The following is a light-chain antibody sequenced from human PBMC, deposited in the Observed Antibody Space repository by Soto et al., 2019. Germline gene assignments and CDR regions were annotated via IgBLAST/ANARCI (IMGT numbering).Light chain of an antibody. CDR2: SND. CDR1: YSNVGSNV. CDR3: AAWDDSLIALL. V-gene: IGLV1-44*01. J-gene: IGLJ3*02. Sequence: QLVLTQPPSTSGTLGQRVTISCSGTYSNVGSNVVNWYQQVPGAAPKLVIYSNDRRPSGVPDRFFGSKSGASASLAISGLQTEDEADYYCAAWDDSLIALLFGGGTKLTVL.